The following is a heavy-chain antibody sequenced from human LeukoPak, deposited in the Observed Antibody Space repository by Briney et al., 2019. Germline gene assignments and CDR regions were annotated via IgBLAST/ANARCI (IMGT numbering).Heavy chain of an antibody. CDR1: GFTFNNYW. J-gene: IGHJ4*02. CDR3: ARDGASFDY. Sequence: GGSLRLSCASSGFTFNNYWMSWVRQAPGRWLEWVANIKPDGSDQFYVDSVKGRFTISRDNAKNSVYLQMSSLSAEDTAVYYCARDGASFDYWGQGTLVTVSS. V-gene: IGHV3-7*01. CDR2: IKPDGSDQ.